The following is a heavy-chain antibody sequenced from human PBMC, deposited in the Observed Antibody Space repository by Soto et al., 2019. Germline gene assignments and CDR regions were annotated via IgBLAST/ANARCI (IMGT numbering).Heavy chain of an antibody. Sequence: QVQLQESGPGLVKPSQTLSLTCTVSGGSISSGDYYWSWVRQPPGKGLEWIGYIYYSGSTYYHPCLKIRLTIAVDTFKIHFSLKLSSVTGDDTAVYYCARVGGFGATTIDYWGQGTLVPVSS. D-gene: IGHD3-10*01. CDR3: ARVGGFGATTIDY. CDR1: GGSISSGDYY. J-gene: IGHJ4*02. V-gene: IGHV4-30-4*01. CDR2: IYYSGST.